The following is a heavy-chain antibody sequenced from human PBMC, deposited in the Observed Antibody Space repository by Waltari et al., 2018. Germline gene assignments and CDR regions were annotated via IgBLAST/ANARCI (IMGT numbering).Heavy chain of an antibody. J-gene: IGHJ4*02. CDR2: IYSGGST. V-gene: IGHV3-53*01. CDR1: GFTVSNNY. Sequence: EVQLVESGGGLIQPGGSLRLSCAGYGFTVSNNYMSWVRQAPGKGLEWVSVIYSGGSTYYADSVKGRFTISRDSSENTVYLQMSSLRAEDTALYYCARLDFWTGSYYWGQGTLVTVSS. D-gene: IGHD3-3*01. CDR3: ARLDFWTGSYY.